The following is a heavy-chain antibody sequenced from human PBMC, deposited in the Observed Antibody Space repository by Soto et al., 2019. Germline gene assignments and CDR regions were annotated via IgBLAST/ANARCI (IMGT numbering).Heavy chain of an antibody. CDR3: AKDLYYDAPGWFDP. V-gene: IGHV3-23*01. CDR1: GFTFRDHA. J-gene: IGHJ5*02. CDR2: ISANGGSI. D-gene: IGHD3-22*01. Sequence: EAQLLASGGGLVQPGGSLRLSCVGSGFTFRDHAMRWVRQAPGRGLEWVSAISANGGSIQHADSVKGRFSVSRDNAKNTVYLQMDNLRTEDSAVYYCAKDLYYDAPGWFDPWGQGARVTVSS.